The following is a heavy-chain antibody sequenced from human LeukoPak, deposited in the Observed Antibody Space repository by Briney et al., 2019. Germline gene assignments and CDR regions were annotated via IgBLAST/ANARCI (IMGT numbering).Heavy chain of an antibody. J-gene: IGHJ4*02. Sequence: SETLSLTCTVSGGSISSGGYYWSWIRQLPGKGLEWIGYIYYSGSTYYNPSLKSRVTISVDTSKNQFSLELSSVTAADTAVYYCARWIVGATTGNFDYWGQGTLVTVSS. CDR2: IYYSGST. CDR3: ARWIVGATTGNFDY. V-gene: IGHV4-31*03. D-gene: IGHD1-26*01. CDR1: GGSISSGGYY.